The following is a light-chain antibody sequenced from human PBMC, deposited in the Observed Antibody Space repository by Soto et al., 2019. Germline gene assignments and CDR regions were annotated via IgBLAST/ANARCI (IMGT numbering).Light chain of an antibody. CDR1: GSDIGGYSY. CDR3: GTWDSSLSAWV. J-gene: IGLJ3*02. CDR2: DNN. V-gene: IGLV1-51*01. Sequence: QSVLTQPASVSGSPGQSITLSCTGTGSDIGGYSYVSWYQHHPGKAPKLMIYDNNKRPSGIPDRFSGSKSGTSATLGITGLQTGDEADYYCGTWDSSLSAWVFGGGTKLTVL.